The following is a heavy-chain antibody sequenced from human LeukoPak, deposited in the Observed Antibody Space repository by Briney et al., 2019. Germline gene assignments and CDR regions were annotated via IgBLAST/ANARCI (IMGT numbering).Heavy chain of an antibody. J-gene: IGHJ4*02. CDR2: IKQDGSEK. V-gene: IGHV3-7*03. Sequence: GGSLRLFCSASGFNFSCYWMSWVRQASGKGPEWVANIKQDGSEKYYVDSVKGRFTISRDNAKNSLYLQMNSLRAEDTAVYYCARELVEQYFDYWGQGTLVTVSS. CDR3: ARELVEQYFDY. D-gene: IGHD2-15*01. CDR1: GFNFSCYW.